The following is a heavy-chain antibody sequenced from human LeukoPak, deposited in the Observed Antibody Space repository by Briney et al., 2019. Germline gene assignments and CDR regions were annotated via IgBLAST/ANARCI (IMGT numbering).Heavy chain of an antibody. CDR3: ATDISTHYFGS. CDR1: GFTFSSYA. CDR2: IWYDASNK. V-gene: IGHV3-33*08. J-gene: IGHJ4*02. D-gene: IGHD3-9*01. Sequence: GRSLRLSCAASGFTFSSYAMSWVRQAPGKGLEWVTFIWYDASNKYYAESVKGRFTISRDNSRNTVFLQMNSLRAEDTAIYYCATDISTHYFGSWGQGTLVTVSS.